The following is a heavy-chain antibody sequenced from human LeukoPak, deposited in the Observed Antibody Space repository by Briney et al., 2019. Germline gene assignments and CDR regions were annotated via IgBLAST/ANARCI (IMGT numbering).Heavy chain of an antibody. CDR1: GYTFTSYY. Sequence: ASVKVSCKASGYTFTSYYMHWVRQAPGQGLEWIGIINPSGGSTSCAQKFQGRVTMTRDTFTSTVYMELSSLRSEDTAVYYCARDGRIAVAGTVPNWFDPWGQGTLVTVSS. V-gene: IGHV1-46*01. D-gene: IGHD6-19*01. CDR2: INPSGGST. CDR3: ARDGRIAVAGTVPNWFDP. J-gene: IGHJ5*02.